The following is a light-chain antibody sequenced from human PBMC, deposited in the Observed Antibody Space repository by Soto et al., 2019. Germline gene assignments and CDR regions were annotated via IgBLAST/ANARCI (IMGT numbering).Light chain of an antibody. CDR3: SSYTITTTRVV. V-gene: IGLV2-14*01. CDR2: EVT. CDR1: SSDVGGYNY. J-gene: IGLJ2*01. Sequence: QSALTQPASVSGSPGQSITISCTGTSSDVGGYNYVSWYQQHPGKAPKLMIYEVTNRPSGVSTRFSGSKSGNTASLTISGLQPEDEADYYCSSYTITTTRVVFGGGTKLTVL.